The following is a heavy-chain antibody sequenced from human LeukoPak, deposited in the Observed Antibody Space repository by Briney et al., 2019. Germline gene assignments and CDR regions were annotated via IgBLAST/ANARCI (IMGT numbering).Heavy chain of an antibody. Sequence: PGGSLRLSCAASGFTFSSYAMSWVRQAPGKGLEWVSAISGSGGGTYYADSVKGRFTISRDNSKNTLYLQMNSLRAEDTAVYYCARDSYYYDSSGYRELVDYWGQGTLVTVSS. V-gene: IGHV3-23*01. D-gene: IGHD3-22*01. J-gene: IGHJ4*02. CDR2: ISGSGGGT. CDR1: GFTFSSYA. CDR3: ARDSYYYDSSGYRELVDY.